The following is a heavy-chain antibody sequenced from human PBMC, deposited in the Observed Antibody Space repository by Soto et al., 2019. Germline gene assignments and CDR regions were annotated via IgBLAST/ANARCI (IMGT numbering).Heavy chain of an antibody. V-gene: IGHV3-30-3*01. D-gene: IGHD2-21*02. CDR2: ISYDGSNK. CDR1: GFTFSSYA. CDR3: ARTFLAYCGGDCYPGVDY. Sequence: QVQLVESGGGVVQPGRSLRLSCAASGFTFSSYAMHWVRQAPGKGLDRVAVISYDGSNKYYADSVKGRFTISRDNSKNTLSLQMNSLRAEDTAVYYCARTFLAYCGGDCYPGVDYWGQGTLVTVSS. J-gene: IGHJ4*02.